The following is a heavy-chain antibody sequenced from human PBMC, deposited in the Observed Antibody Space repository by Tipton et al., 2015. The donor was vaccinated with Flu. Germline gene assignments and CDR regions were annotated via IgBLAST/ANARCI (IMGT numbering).Heavy chain of an antibody. CDR1: GFTFSSYD. D-gene: IGHD2-15*01. J-gene: IGHJ4*02. CDR3: ARSVVGAYYFDY. V-gene: IGHV3-33*01. Sequence: QLVQSGGGVVRPGRSLRLSCAASGFTFSSYDMHWVRQAPGKGLEWVTVIWSDGSNKYYEDSVKGRFTISRDNSKNTLYLQMSSLRAEDTAVYYCARSVVGAYYFDYWGQGTLVTVSS. CDR2: IWSDGSNK.